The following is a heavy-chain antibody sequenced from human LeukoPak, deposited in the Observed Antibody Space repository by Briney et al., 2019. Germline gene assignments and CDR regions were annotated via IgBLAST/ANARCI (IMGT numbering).Heavy chain of an antibody. CDR3: AKTNYDFWSGYYPGDNNWFDP. J-gene: IGHJ5*02. D-gene: IGHD3-3*01. V-gene: IGHV3-23*01. Sequence: GGSLRLSCAASGFTFSSYAMSWVRQAPGKGLEWVSAISGSGGSTYYADFVKGRFTISRDNSKNTLYLQMNSLRAEDTAVYYCAKTNYDFWSGYYPGDNNWFDPWGQGTLVTVSS. CDR1: GFTFSSYA. CDR2: ISGSGGST.